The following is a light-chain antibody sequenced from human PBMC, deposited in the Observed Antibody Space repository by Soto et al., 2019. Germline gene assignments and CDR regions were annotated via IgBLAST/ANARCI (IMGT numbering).Light chain of an antibody. CDR2: GVT. CDR3: TSYTSSSTHV. CDR1: SSDIGGYDY. Sequence: QSALTQPASVSGSPGQSITISCTGTSSDIGGYDYVSWYQHHPGKAPKFIIYGVTNRPSGVSHRFSGSKSANTASLTISGLQAEDEADYYCTSYTSSSTHVFGTGTMLTVL. V-gene: IGLV2-14*01. J-gene: IGLJ1*01.